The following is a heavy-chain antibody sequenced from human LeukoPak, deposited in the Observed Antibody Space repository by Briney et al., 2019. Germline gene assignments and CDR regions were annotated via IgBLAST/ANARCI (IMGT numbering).Heavy chain of an antibody. CDR1: GYTFTSYY. CDR2: INPSGGST. J-gene: IGHJ5*02. D-gene: IGHD6-13*01. Sequence: ASVKVSCKASGYTFTSYYLHWVRQAPGQGLEWMGIINPSGGSTTYAQKFQGRVTMTRDTSTSTVYMELSSLRSEDTAVYYCARDGSSRSSWYGAWGQGTLVTVSS. CDR3: ARDGSSRSSWYGA. V-gene: IGHV1-46*01.